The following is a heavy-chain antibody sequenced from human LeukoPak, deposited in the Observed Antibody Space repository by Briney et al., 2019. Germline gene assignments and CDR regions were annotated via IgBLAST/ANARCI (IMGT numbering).Heavy chain of an antibody. CDR3: ARGLADYYDRSGYTPFDY. D-gene: IGHD3-22*01. Sequence: GGSLRLSCAASGFTVSSNYMSWVRQAPGKGLEWVSVIYSGGSTYYADSVKGRFTISRDNSKNTLYLQMNSLRAEDTAVYFCARGLADYYDRSGYTPFDYWGQGTLVTVSS. CDR2: IYSGGST. CDR1: GFTVSSNY. J-gene: IGHJ4*02. V-gene: IGHV3-53*01.